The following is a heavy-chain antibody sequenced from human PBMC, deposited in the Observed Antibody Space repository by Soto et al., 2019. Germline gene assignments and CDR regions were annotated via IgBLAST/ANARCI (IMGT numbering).Heavy chain of an antibody. CDR1: GFTFSSYW. J-gene: IGHJ4*02. CDR2: IKQDGSEK. V-gene: IGHV3-7*01. Sequence: PGGSLRLSCAASGFTFSSYWMSWVRQAPGKGLEWVANIKQDGSEKYYVDSVKGRFTISRDNAKNSLYLQMNSLRAEDTAVYYCARDVAAVAAFYFDYWGQGTLVTVSS. CDR3: ARDVAAVAAFYFDY. D-gene: IGHD6-19*01.